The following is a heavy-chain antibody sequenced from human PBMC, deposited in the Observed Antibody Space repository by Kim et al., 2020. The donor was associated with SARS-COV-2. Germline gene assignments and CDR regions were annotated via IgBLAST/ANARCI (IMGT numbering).Heavy chain of an antibody. J-gene: IGHJ3*02. CDR3: ARERSLRGESDALDS. Sequence: SETLSLTCTVSGGSFSSFYWSWIRQPPGKRLEWIGYIYYSGSTNYNPSLKSRVTMSVETSMNQSSLKLSTVTAADTALYYCARERSLRGESDALDSWGQGAMVTVSS. CDR2: IYYSGST. D-gene: IGHD3-10*01. CDR1: GGSFSSFY. V-gene: IGHV4-59*01.